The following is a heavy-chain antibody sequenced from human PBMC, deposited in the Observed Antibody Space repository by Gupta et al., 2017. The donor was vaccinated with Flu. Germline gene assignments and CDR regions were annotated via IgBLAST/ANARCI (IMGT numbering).Heavy chain of an antibody. Sequence: EVQLLESGAGFVQPGWSVRRSCPVSGFTFSNYAMSWVRQAPGRGLEWVSAISAGFTTTYYAGSVKGRFTISRDNSKNTLYLEMNGLRAEDTAVYYCAKSCGGSCYSDYWGQGTMVTVSS. CDR1: GFTFSNYA. J-gene: IGHJ4*02. D-gene: IGHD2-15*01. V-gene: IGHV3-23*01. CDR3: AKSCGGSCYSDY. CDR2: ISAGFTTT.